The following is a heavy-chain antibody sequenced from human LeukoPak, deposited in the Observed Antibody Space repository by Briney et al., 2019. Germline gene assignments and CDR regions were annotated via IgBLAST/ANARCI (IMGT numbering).Heavy chain of an antibody. V-gene: IGHV3-74*01. CDR1: GLAFSAYK. D-gene: IGHD2-15*01. J-gene: IGHJ4*02. CDR3: VVGGSPGY. Sequence: GGSMRLSCAASGLAFSAYKMHWVRQAPRKGLVWVSRISTDGYTTDYADFVQGRFTASRDNTKNTWSLEMNSLRAEDTVVYYCVVGGSPGYWGQGTLVTVSS. CDR2: ISTDGYTT.